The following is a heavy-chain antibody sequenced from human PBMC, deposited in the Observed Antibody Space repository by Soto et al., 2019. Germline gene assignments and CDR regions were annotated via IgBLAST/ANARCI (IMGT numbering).Heavy chain of an antibody. J-gene: IGHJ4*02. CDR1: GFTFGTYS. Sequence: SCAASGFTFGTYSMNWVRQAPGRGLEWVSLIDASGGYTYYADSVKGRFTISRDNSRNTLYLQMNSLRAEDTAVYYCAKDPKAGPPYYFDYWGQGSLVTVSS. CDR2: IDASGGYT. V-gene: IGHV3-23*01. D-gene: IGHD6-13*01. CDR3: AKDPKAGPPYYFDY.